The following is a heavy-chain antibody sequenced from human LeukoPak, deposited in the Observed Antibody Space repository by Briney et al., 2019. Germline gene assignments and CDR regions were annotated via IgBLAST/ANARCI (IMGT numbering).Heavy chain of an antibody. J-gene: IGHJ4*02. Sequence: TGGSLRLSCAASGFNFSSFWMNWVRQVPGKGLEWVANINSDGSDKYYVDSVKGRFTISRDNGKNSLYLEVHSLRAEDTAVYYCARNTYYDFWSRHYGLDFWGQGTLVTVSS. CDR3: ARNTYYDFWSRHYGLDF. D-gene: IGHD3-3*01. CDR1: GFNFSSFW. CDR2: INSDGSDK. V-gene: IGHV3-7*01.